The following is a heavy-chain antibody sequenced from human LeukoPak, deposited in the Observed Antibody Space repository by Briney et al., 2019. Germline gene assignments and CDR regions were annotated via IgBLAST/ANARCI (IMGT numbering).Heavy chain of an antibody. CDR3: ARGKGIAVAGLDY. CDR1: GFTFSSYS. J-gene: IGHJ4*02. V-gene: IGHV3-21*01. D-gene: IGHD6-19*01. CDR2: ISSSSSYI. Sequence: KPGGSLRLSCAASGFTFSSYSMNWVRQAPGKGLEWVSSISSSSSYIYYADSVKGRFTISRDNAKNSLYLQMNSLRAEDTAVYYCARGKGIAVAGLDYWAREPWSPSPQ.